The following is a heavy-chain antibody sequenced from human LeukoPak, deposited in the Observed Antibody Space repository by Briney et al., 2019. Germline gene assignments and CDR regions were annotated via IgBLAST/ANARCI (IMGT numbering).Heavy chain of an antibody. Sequence: PETLSLTCTVSGGSISSGGYYWGWIRQPPGKGLEWIGSIYYSGSTYYNPSLKSRVTISVDTSKNQFSLKLTSVTAADAALYYCARQYSSGWPWFDPWGQGTLVTVSS. CDR2: IYYSGST. CDR1: GGSISSGGYY. D-gene: IGHD6-19*01. J-gene: IGHJ5*02. CDR3: ARQYSSGWPWFDP. V-gene: IGHV4-39*01.